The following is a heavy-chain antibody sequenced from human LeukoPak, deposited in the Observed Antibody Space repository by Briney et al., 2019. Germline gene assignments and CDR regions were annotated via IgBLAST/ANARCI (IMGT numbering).Heavy chain of an antibody. Sequence: PSETLSLTGPVSGYSITSGYYWAWIGQPPGRGLEWIGYIYHTGSTYYNPSLKSRVTISVDTSKNQFSLKLSSVTAADTAVYYCARQSVPYYGMDVWGQGTTVTVSS. CDR1: GYSITSGYY. D-gene: IGHD2-2*01. CDR2: IYHTGST. CDR3: ARQSVPYYGMDV. V-gene: IGHV4-38-2*01. J-gene: IGHJ6*02.